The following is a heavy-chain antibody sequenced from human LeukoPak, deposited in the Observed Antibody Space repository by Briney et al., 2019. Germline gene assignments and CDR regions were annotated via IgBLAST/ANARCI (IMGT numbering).Heavy chain of an antibody. CDR3: ATSSGYYPGYFGY. V-gene: IGHV1-69*02. CDR2: IIPILGIA. D-gene: IGHD3-22*01. CDR1: GGTFSSYT. Sequence: SVKVSCKASGGTFSSYTISWVRQAPGQGLEWMGRIIPILGIANYAQKFQGRVTITADKSTSTAYMELSSLRSEDTSVYYCATSSGYYPGYFGYWGQGTLVTVSS. J-gene: IGHJ4*02.